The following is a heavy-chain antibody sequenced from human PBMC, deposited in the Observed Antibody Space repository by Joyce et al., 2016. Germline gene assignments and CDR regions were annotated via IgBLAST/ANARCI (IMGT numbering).Heavy chain of an antibody. CDR3: AIDPHGYTYGNDAFDF. Sequence: EVQMLESGGGLVQPGGSLRLSCGVSGFIFRSYAMSWVRQAPGKGLEWISSISSSCGTTYYADPVTDRFPISRDNSNNTQYLQMNSLRVEDTAIYYCAIDPHGYTYGNDAFDFWGQGTVVTVSS. D-gene: IGHD5-18*01. CDR1: GFIFRSYA. V-gene: IGHV3-23*01. CDR2: ISSSCGTT. J-gene: IGHJ3*01.